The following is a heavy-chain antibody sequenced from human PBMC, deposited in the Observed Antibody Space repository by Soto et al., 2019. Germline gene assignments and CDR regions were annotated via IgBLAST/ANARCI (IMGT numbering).Heavy chain of an antibody. Sequence: SGPTLVNPTETLTLTCTVSGFSLSNARMGVSWIRQPPGKALEWLAHIFSNDEKSYSTSLKSRLTISKDTSKSQVVLTMTNMDPVDTATYYCAGGYYDSSGLDYWGQGTLVTVSS. J-gene: IGHJ4*02. V-gene: IGHV2-26*01. CDR3: AGGYYDSSGLDY. D-gene: IGHD3-22*01. CDR2: IFSNDEK. CDR1: GFSLSNARMG.